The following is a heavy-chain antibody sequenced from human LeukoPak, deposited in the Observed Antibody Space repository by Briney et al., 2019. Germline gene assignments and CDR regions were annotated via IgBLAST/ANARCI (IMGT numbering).Heavy chain of an antibody. CDR2: INHSGST. Sequence: PSETLSLTCAVYGGSFSGYYWSWIRQPPGKGLEWIGEINHSGSTNYNPSLKSRVTISVDTSKNQFSLNLSSVTAADTAAYYCARWVGYCSSPSCYMDYWGQGTLVTVSS. CDR1: GGSFSGYY. D-gene: IGHD2-2*02. V-gene: IGHV4-34*01. J-gene: IGHJ4*02. CDR3: ARWVGYCSSPSCYMDY.